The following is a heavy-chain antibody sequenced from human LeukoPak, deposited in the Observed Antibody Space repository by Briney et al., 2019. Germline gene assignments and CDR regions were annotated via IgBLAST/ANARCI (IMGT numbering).Heavy chain of an antibody. CDR2: IIPIFGTA. J-gene: IGHJ5*02. CDR1: GGTFSSYA. CDR3: ARYCTNGVCQNWFDP. V-gene: IGHV1-69*13. D-gene: IGHD2-8*01. Sequence: GASVKASCKASGGTFSSYAISWVRQAPGQGLEWMGGIIPIFGTANYAQKFQGRVTITADESTSTAYMELSSLRSEDTAVYYCARYCTNGVCQNWFDPWGQGTLVTVSS.